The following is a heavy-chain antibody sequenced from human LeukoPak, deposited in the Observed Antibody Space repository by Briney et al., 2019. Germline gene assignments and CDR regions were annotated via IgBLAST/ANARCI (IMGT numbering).Heavy chain of an antibody. CDR3: ARVSGFERKDSFSY. Sequence: GASVKVSCKASAYTFTSYDINWVGQATGQGLEWMGWMNPNSGNTGYAQRFQGRVTMTRDNSISTAYMELSNLTSEDTAVYFCARVSGFERKDSFSYWGQGTLVTVSS. CDR1: AYTFTSYD. D-gene: IGHD5-12*01. J-gene: IGHJ4*02. V-gene: IGHV1-8*01. CDR2: MNPNSGNT.